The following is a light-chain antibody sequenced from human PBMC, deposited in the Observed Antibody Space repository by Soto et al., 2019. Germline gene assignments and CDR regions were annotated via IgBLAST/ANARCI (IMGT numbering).Light chain of an antibody. CDR3: QQSYSTPIT. CDR1: QSISSW. J-gene: IGKJ5*01. Sequence: DIQMTQSPSTLSASVGDRVTITCRASQSISSWLAWYQQKPGKAPKLLIYDVSSLESGVPSRFSGSGSGTEFTLTISSLQPDDFATYYCQQSYSTPITFGQGTRLEI. V-gene: IGKV1-5*01. CDR2: DVS.